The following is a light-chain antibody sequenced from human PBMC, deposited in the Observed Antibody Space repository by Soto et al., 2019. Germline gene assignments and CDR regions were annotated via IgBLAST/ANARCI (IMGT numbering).Light chain of an antibody. J-gene: IGLJ1*01. V-gene: IGLV1-40*01. CDR3: QSYDSTLGVDV. CDR2: ANS. CDR1: SSNIGAGYD. Sequence: QSVLTQPPSVSGAPGQRVTISCTGSSSNIGAGYDVHWYRQLPGTAPKLLIYANSNRPSGVPDRFSGSKSGTSASLAITGLQAADEADYYCQSYDSTLGVDVFGIGTKLTVL.